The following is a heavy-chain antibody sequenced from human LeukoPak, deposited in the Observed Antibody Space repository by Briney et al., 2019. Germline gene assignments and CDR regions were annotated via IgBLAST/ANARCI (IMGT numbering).Heavy chain of an antibody. CDR1: GFIFNSYG. J-gene: IGHJ4*02. V-gene: IGHV3-21*01. CDR3: ATGNYNRPFDY. Sequence: GTLRLSCASSGFIFNSYGMSWVRQAPGKGLDWVSPISSSSSYIYYADSVRGRFTISRDNAKNSLYLQLNSLRAEDTAVYYCATGNYNRPFDYWGQGTLVTVSS. D-gene: IGHD1-7*01. CDR2: ISSSSSYI.